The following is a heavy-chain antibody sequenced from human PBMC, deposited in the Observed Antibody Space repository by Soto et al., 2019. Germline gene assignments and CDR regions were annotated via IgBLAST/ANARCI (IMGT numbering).Heavy chain of an antibody. CDR3: AKDHLGIAAAGSPETTYFDY. V-gene: IGHV3-23*01. Sequence: GGSLRLSCAASGFTFSSYAMSWVRQAPGKGLEWVSAISGSGGSTYYADSVKGRFTISRDNSKNTLYLQMNSLRAEDTAVYYCAKDHLGIAAAGSPETTYFDYWGQGTLVTVSS. J-gene: IGHJ4*02. CDR2: ISGSGGST. D-gene: IGHD6-13*01. CDR1: GFTFSSYA.